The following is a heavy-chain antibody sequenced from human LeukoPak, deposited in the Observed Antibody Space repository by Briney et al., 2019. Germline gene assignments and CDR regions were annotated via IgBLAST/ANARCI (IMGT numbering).Heavy chain of an antibody. J-gene: IGHJ4*02. CDR3: ARDPPTTAIDY. Sequence: SETLSLTCTVSGYSISSGYDWGWIRQPPGKGLEWIGSIYHSGSTYYNPSLKSRVTISVDTSKNQSSLKLSSVTAADTAVYYCARDPPTTAIDYWGQGTLVTVSS. V-gene: IGHV4-38-2*02. CDR1: GYSISSGYD. D-gene: IGHD4-17*01. CDR2: IYHSGST.